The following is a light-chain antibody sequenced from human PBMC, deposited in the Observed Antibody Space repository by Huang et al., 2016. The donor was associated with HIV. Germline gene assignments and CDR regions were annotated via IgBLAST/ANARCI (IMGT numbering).Light chain of an antibody. J-gene: IGKJ4*01. CDR1: QSIGTY. V-gene: IGKV3-11*01. Sequence: EIVLTHSPVTLSLSPGDRATLSCRASQSIGTYLAWYQQKSGQAPRLLIYDVSNRAAGVPARCSASGSETDFTLTIASLDPDDFAIYHCQQRSKWPLTFGGGTKVEMK. CDR3: QQRSKWPLT. CDR2: DVS.